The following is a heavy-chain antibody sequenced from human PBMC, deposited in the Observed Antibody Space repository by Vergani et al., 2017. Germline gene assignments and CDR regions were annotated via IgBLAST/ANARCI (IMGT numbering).Heavy chain of an antibody. CDR3: ARNYYYYYMDV. CDR2: ISSSGSTI. J-gene: IGHJ6*03. V-gene: IGHV3-48*03. Sequence: EVQLLESGGGLVQPGGSLRLSCAASGFTFSSYEMNWVRRAPGKGLEWVSYISSSGSTIYYADSVKGRFTISRDNAKNSLYLQMSSLRAEDTAVYYCARNYYYYYMDVWGKGTTVTVSS. CDR1: GFTFSSYE.